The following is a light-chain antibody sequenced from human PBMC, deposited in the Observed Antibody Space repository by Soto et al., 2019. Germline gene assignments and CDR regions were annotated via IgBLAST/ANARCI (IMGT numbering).Light chain of an antibody. V-gene: IGKV3-15*01. CDR1: QSVGNN. J-gene: IGKJ4*01. CDR3: QQYGDWPLT. Sequence: EIVVTQSPATLSVSPGERATLSCRASQSVGNNFAWYQQKPGQAPRLLIFATSTRTTGVPARFSVSGSVTEFTLTISSLQSEDFAVYYCQQYGDWPLTFGGGAKVEIE. CDR2: ATS.